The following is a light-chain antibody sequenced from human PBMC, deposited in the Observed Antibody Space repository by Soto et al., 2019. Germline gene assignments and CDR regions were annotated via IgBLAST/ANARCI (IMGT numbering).Light chain of an antibody. V-gene: IGKV1-6*01. CDR3: LQDYNYPRT. J-gene: IGKJ1*01. CDR2: GAS. CDR1: QDIRTE. Sequence: AIQMTQSPSSLSASVGDRVTITCRASQDIRTELGWYQQRPGEAPKLLIYGASTLLGGVPSRFSGSGSGTDFTLTISSLQPEDFATYYCLQDYNYPRTFGQGTKVEIK.